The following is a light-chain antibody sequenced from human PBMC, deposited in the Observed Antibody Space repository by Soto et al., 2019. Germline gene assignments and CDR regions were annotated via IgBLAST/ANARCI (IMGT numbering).Light chain of an antibody. Sequence: EIVLTQSPGTLSLSPGERATLSCRASQSVSGNSLAWYQQKPGQAPRLLIYSASHRATDIPYRFSGSGSATDFTLAISSLEPEDFAVYYCRQYGSSPQTFGPGTKVDI. CDR2: SAS. V-gene: IGKV3-20*01. J-gene: IGKJ3*01. CDR3: RQYGSSPQT. CDR1: QSVSGNS.